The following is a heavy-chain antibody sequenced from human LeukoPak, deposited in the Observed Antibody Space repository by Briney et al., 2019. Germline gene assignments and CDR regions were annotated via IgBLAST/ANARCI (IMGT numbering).Heavy chain of an antibody. V-gene: IGHV1-18*01. D-gene: IGHD3-10*01. Sequence: ASVKVSCKASGYTFTSYGISWVRQASGQGLEWMGWISAYNGNTNYAQKLQGRVTMTTDTSTSTAYMELRSLRSDDTAVYYCARDGYYYGSGSYVQGVDYWGQGTLVTVSS. CDR2: ISAYNGNT. CDR3: ARDGYYYGSGSYVQGVDY. CDR1: GYTFTSYG. J-gene: IGHJ4*02.